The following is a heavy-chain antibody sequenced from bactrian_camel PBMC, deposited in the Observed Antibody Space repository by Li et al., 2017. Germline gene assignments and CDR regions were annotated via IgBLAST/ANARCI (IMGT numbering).Heavy chain of an antibody. CDR1: GITSRRDFM. D-gene: IGHD1*01. Sequence: HVQLVESGGGSVQSGGSLRLSCAASGITSRRDFMMGWFRQAPGKEREGVGAIYTGGDNTYYADFVKGRFAISQDNAKNTLYLQMNSLKPEDTAIYYCAAGRPRGVGIIYSQWSYKNWGQGTQVTVS. J-gene: IGHJ4*01. CDR3: AAGRPRGVGIIYSQWSYKN. V-gene: IGHV3S1*01. CDR2: IYTGGDNT.